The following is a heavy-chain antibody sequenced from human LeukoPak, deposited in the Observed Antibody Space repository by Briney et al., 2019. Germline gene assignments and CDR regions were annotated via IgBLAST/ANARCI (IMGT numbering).Heavy chain of an antibody. CDR2: ISWNSGSI. CDR1: GFTFDDYA. J-gene: IGHJ6*03. V-gene: IGHV3-9*01. CDR3: ARDGGGIAGWYPTLDYYYYYMDV. D-gene: IGHD6-19*01. Sequence: GGALRLSCAASGFTFDDYAMHWVRQAPGKGGEGVSGISWNSGSIGYADSVKGRFTVSRDNAKNSVYLQMNSLRAEATAVYYCARDGGGIAGWYPTLDYYYYYMDVWGKGTTVTVSS.